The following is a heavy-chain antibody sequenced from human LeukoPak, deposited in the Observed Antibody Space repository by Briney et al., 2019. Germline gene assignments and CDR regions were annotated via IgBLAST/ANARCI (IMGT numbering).Heavy chain of an antibody. V-gene: IGHV1-18*01. CDR1: GGTFSSYA. Sequence: ASVKVSCKASGGTFSSYAISWVRQAPGQGLDWMGWISAYNGNTVYAQELQGRVTMTTDTSTTIAYMELRSLRSDDTAVYYCARDRWSSSSSEGAFDIWGQGTMVTVSS. CDR2: ISAYNGNT. CDR3: ARDRWSSSSSEGAFDI. D-gene: IGHD6-6*01. J-gene: IGHJ3*02.